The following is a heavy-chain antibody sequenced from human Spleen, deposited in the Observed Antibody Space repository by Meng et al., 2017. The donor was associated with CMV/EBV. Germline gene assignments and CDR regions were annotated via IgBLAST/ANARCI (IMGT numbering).Heavy chain of an antibody. V-gene: IGHV2-5*01. J-gene: IGHJ4*02. CDR2: INWNDEK. CDR3: ARAVTIFGVVKFDY. CDR1: VFHLITGGVG. Sequence: SVFHLITGGVGVGWFRRPPGKALEWLALINWNDEKRYRPSLQTRLTISKDTSKNQVVLTMANVDPADTATYYCARAVTIFGVVKFDYWGQGSLVTVSS. D-gene: IGHD3-3*01.